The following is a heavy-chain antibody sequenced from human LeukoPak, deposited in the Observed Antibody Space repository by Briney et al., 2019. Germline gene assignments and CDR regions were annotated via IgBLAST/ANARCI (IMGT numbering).Heavy chain of an antibody. V-gene: IGHV3-53*01. J-gene: IGHJ4*02. Sequence: GGSLRLSCAASGFTIATKYMNWVRQAPGKGLEWVSIIYSGGSTYYADSVKGRFTISRDNSKNTLYLQMNSLRGEDTAVYYCAREQDGGYDWGQGTLVTVSS. CDR1: GFTIATKY. CDR3: AREQDGGYD. D-gene: IGHD6-25*01. CDR2: IYSGGST.